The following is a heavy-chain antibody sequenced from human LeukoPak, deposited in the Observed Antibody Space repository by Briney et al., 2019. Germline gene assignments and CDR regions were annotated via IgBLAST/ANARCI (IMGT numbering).Heavy chain of an antibody. V-gene: IGHV3-74*01. D-gene: IGHD5/OR15-5a*01. CDR3: ARGDSVYAPTGYYGMDV. CDR2: INSDGSST. Sequence: GGSLRLSCAASGFTFSSYWMHWVRQAPGKGLVWVSRINSDGSSTSYADSVKGRFTISRDNAKNTLYLQMNSLRAEDTAVYYCARGDSVYAPTGYYGMDVWGRGTTVTVSS. CDR1: GFTFSSYW. J-gene: IGHJ6*02.